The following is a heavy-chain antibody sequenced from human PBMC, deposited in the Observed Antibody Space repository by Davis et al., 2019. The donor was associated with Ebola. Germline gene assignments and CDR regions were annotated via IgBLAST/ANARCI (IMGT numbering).Heavy chain of an antibody. D-gene: IGHD6-13*01. J-gene: IGHJ6*02. CDR2: TRNKAKSYTT. CDR3: ARGASVATAGSGYYYGLDV. CDR1: GFTFSDHY. V-gene: IGHV3-72*01. Sequence: GESLKISCAASGFTFSDHYMDWVRQAPGKGLDWVGRTRNKAKSYTTEYAAPVKGRFTISRDDSQSSLFLQMNSLKTDDTAVYYCARGASVATAGSGYYYGLDVWGQGTTVTVSS.